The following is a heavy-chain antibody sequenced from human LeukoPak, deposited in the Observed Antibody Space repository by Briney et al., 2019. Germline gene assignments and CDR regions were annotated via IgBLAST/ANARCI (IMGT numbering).Heavy chain of an antibody. CDR3: ARGMIGRPFDY. CDR2: INHSGST. V-gene: IGHV4-34*01. D-gene: IGHD3-22*01. CDR1: GGSFSGYY. Sequence: SETLSLTCAVYGGSFSGYYWSWIRQPPGKGLEWIGEINHSGSTNYNPSLKSRVTISVDTSKNQFSLKLSSVTAADTAVYYCARGMIGRPFDYSGQGTLVTVSS. J-gene: IGHJ4*02.